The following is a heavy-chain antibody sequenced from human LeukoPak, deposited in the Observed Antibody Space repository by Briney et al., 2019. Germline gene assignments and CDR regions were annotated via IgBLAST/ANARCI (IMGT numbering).Heavy chain of an antibody. CDR3: ARDRSSYYDFWSGTQADAFDI. V-gene: IGHV4-59*01. J-gene: IGHJ3*02. D-gene: IGHD3-3*01. CDR2: IYYSKST. Sequence: SETLSLTCTVSGHSISRYYGSWLRQPPGEGLEWVGYIYYSKSTNYNPSLKGRVTISVDTSKNQFSLKLSSVTAADTAVYYCARDRSSYYDFWSGTQADAFDIWGQGTMVTVSS. CDR1: GHSISRYY.